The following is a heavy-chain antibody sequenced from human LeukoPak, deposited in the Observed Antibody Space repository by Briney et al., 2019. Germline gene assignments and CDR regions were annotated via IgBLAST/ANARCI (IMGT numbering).Heavy chain of an antibody. CDR1: GFTFSDHY. CDR3: ARGNYYGMDV. CDR2: INSDGTTT. J-gene: IGHJ6*02. Sequence: GGSLRLSCAASGFTFSDHYMDWVRQAPGKGLLWVSRINSDGTTTYYADSVKGRFTISRDNAKNTLYLQMNSLRAEDTAVYYCARGNYYGMDVWGQGTTVTVSS. V-gene: IGHV3-74*01.